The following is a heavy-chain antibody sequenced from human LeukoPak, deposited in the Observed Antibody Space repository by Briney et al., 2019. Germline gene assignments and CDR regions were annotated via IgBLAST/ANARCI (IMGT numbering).Heavy chain of an antibody. V-gene: IGHV4-31*03. D-gene: IGHD3-22*01. Sequence: SETLSLTCTVSGGSISSSSYYWGWIRQPPGKGLEWIGYIYYSGSTYYNPSLKSRVTISVDTSKNQFSLKLSSVTAADTAVYYCARDSPYDSSGYWGQGTLVTVSS. CDR2: IYYSGST. CDR3: ARDSPYDSSGY. J-gene: IGHJ4*02. CDR1: GGSISSSSYY.